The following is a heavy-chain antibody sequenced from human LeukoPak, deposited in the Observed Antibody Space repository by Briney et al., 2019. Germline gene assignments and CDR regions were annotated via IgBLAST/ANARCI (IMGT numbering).Heavy chain of an antibody. CDR3: AKDLVRWGYCGGDCYTFVSPRFDY. V-gene: IGHV3-23*01. D-gene: IGHD2-21*02. J-gene: IGHJ4*02. CDR1: GFAFSSYS. Sequence: GGCLRLSSSASGFAFSSYSMSWVRQGPGKGLEWVSAFSGSGGGTSYADSVKGRFTSSRDNSKNTLYLRMNSLRAEDTAVYYCAKDLVRWGYCGGDCYTFVSPRFDYWGQGTLVTVSS. CDR2: FSGSGGGT.